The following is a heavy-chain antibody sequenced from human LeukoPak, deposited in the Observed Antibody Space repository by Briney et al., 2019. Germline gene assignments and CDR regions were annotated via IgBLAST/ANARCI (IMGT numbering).Heavy chain of an antibody. CDR1: GDSITGYY. Sequence: SETLSLTRSVSGDSITGYYWGWIRQPPGKGLEWIGNIYYTGNTYYNSSLKSRVTISLDTSKNQFSLKVISMTAADTAAYYYGLIRICGRGTMVTVSS. CDR2: IYYTGNT. J-gene: IGHJ3*02. CDR3: GLIRI. D-gene: IGHD2/OR15-2a*01. V-gene: IGHV4-39*07.